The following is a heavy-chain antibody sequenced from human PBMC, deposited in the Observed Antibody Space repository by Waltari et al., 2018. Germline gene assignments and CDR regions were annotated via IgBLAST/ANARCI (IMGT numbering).Heavy chain of an antibody. D-gene: IGHD4-17*01. CDR3: ARHRDYNNPPDDFDL. CDR1: GFTFSTYS. CDR2: IKHAGSEW. Sequence: VQLVESGGNLVQPGGSLRLSCAASGFTFSTYSMSWVRQTPEKGLEWVATIKHAGSEWDNGDSVKGRFTISRDNVKNSLFLQMTSLTVEDTALYYCARHRDYNNPPDDFDLWGQGTLVTVSS. J-gene: IGHJ4*02. V-gene: IGHV3-7*01.